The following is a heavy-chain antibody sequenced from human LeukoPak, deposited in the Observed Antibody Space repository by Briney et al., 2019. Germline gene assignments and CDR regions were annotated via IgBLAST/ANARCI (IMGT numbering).Heavy chain of an antibody. CDR1: GFTFDDYA. D-gene: IGHD6-13*01. V-gene: IGHV3-9*01. CDR2: ISWNSGSI. J-gene: IGHJ5*02. CDR3: AKDRRSSSWKHPNWFDP. Sequence: GGSLRLSCAASGFTFDDYAMHWARQAPGKGLEWVSGISWNSGSIGYADSVKGRFTISRDNAKNSLYLQMNSLRAEDTALYYCAKDRRSSSWKHPNWFDPWGQGTLVTVSS.